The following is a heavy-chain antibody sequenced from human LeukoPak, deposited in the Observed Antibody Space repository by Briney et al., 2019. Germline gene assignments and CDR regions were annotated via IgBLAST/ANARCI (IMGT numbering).Heavy chain of an antibody. J-gene: IGHJ3*02. CDR3: AYRRYSTSSFGSFDI. CDR1: GFSLSTSGVG. V-gene: IGHV2-5*02. Sequence: SGPTLVKPPQTLTLTCTFSGFSLSTSGVGVGWIRQPPGKALEWLALIYWDGSKPYSPSLKSRLTITEDTSKNQVVLTIVDMAPVDTATYYCAYRRYSTSSFGSFDIWGQGTMVTVSS. CDR2: IYWDGSK. D-gene: IGHD6-6*01.